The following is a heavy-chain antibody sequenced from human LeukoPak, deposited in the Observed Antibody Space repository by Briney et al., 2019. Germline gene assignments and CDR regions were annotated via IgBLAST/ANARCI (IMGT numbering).Heavy chain of an antibody. CDR1: GFTFSDYG. CDR3: VRSFNTYGYPTGY. Sequence: GGSLRLSCAASGFTFSDYGMSWARQTPGKGLEWVAGINWNGGSTGYAVSVRGRFVISRDDANNFLHLHRNSLRAEDTAFYYCVRSFNTYGYPTGYWGQGTLVTVSS. D-gene: IGHD5-18*01. J-gene: IGHJ4*02. CDR2: INWNGGST. V-gene: IGHV3-20*04.